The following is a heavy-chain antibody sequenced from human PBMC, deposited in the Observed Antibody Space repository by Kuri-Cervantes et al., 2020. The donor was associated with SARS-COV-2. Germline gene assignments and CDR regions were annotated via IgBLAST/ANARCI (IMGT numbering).Heavy chain of an antibody. CDR1: GFTFGDYA. CDR3: TSHDFWSGYYLDY. Sequence: LSLSCTASGFTFGDYAMSWVRQAPGKGLEWVGFIRSKAYGGTTEYAASVKGRFTISRDDSKSIAYLQMNSLKTEDTAVYYRTSHDFWSGYYLDYWGQGTLVTVSS. CDR2: IRSKAYGGTT. D-gene: IGHD3-3*01. V-gene: IGHV3-49*04. J-gene: IGHJ4*02.